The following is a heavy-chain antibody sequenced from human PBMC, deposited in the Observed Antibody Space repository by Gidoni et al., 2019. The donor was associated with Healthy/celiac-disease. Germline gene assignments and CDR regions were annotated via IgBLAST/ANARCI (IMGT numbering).Heavy chain of an antibody. J-gene: IGHJ3*02. CDR1: GFSLSTSGVG. CDR3: ARELMLGEPDAFDI. Sequence: QITLKESGPTLVKPTQTLTLTCTFPGFSLSTSGVGVGWIRQPPGKALEWLALIYWNDDKRYSPSLKSRLTITKDTSKNQVVLTMTNMDPVDTATYYCARELMLGEPDAFDIWGQGTMVTVSS. CDR2: IYWNDDK. V-gene: IGHV2-5*01. D-gene: IGHD2-8*01.